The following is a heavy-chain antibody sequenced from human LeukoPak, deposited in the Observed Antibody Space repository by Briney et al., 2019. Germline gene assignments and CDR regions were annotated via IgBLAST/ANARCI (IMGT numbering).Heavy chain of an antibody. CDR1: GGSISSSDYY. Sequence: SETLSLTCTVSGGSISSSDYYWGWIRQPPGKGLEWIGSIYYGGSTYYNPSLKSRVTISVDTSMNQFSLKLSFVTTADTAVYYCARGTYDFWSPQRLTRFDPWGQGTLVTVSS. V-gene: IGHV4-39*01. D-gene: IGHD3-3*01. CDR3: ARGTYDFWSPQRLTRFDP. CDR2: IYYGGST. J-gene: IGHJ5*02.